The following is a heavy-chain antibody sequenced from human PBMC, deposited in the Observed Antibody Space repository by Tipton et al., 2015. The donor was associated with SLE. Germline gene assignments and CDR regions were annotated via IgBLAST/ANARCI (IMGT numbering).Heavy chain of an antibody. CDR2: ISNSETT. CDR3: ARVVPVGGTDY. D-gene: IGHD6-19*01. V-gene: IGHV4-59*11. CDR1: GGSISRHY. Sequence: TLSLTCSVSGGSISRHYWTWIRQPPGKGLEWIGYISNSETTSYNPSLKSRVTISLDTSKNQFSLKLRSVTAADTAVYYCARVVPVGGTDYWGQGTLVTVSS. J-gene: IGHJ4*02.